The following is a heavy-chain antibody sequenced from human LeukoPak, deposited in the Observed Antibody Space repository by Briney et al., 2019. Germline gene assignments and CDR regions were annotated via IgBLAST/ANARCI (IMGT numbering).Heavy chain of an antibody. Sequence: EASVKVSCKASGYTFTSYDINWVRQAPGQGLEWMGWMNPNGGNTAYAQKFQGRVTMTRNTSISTAYMELSSLRSEDTAVYYCARVAEYYYDSSGYFVEWSLLDPKNYYYYMDVWGKGTTVTVCS. CDR1: GYTFTSYD. V-gene: IGHV1-8*01. J-gene: IGHJ6*03. CDR3: ARVAEYYYDSSGYFVEWSLLDPKNYYYYMDV. D-gene: IGHD3-22*01. CDR2: MNPNGGNT.